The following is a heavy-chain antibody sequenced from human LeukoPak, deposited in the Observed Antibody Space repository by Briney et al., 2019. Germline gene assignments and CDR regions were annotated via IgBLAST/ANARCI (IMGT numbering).Heavy chain of an antibody. V-gene: IGHV3-7*02. CDR3: TRSLDY. J-gene: IGHJ4*02. D-gene: IGHD2-15*01. CDR2: IKPDGSEI. Sequence: GGSLRLSCAASGFTFSSYWMDWVRQTPGKGLEWVANIKPDGSEIYYVDSVKGRFTISRDNAKNSLYLQMNSLRAEDTAVYYCTRSLDYWGRGTLVTVSS. CDR1: GFTFSSYW.